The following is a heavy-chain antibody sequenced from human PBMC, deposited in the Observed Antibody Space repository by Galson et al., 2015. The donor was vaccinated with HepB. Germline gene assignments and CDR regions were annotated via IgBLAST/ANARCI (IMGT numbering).Heavy chain of an antibody. V-gene: IGHV1-69*13. D-gene: IGHD1-26*01. CDR2: IIPIFGTT. CDR3: ATDGPGPTVGATDSRLDY. Sequence: SVKVSCKASGGTFSSYAISWVRQAPGQGLEWMGGIIPIFGTTNYAQKFQGRVTITADESTSTAHMELSSLRSEDTAVYYCATDGPGPTVGATDSRLDYWGHGTLVTVSS. CDR1: GGTFSSYA. J-gene: IGHJ4*01.